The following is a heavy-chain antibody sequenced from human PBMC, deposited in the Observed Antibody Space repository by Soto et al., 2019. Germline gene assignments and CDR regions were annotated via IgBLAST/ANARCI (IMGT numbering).Heavy chain of an antibody. J-gene: IGHJ6*02. CDR1: GFTFSDYY. CDR3: AIDLGWELSYYYYGMDV. D-gene: IGHD1-26*01. CDR2: ISSSSSYT. V-gene: IGHV3-11*06. Sequence: PGGSLRLSCAASGFTFSDYYMSWIRQPPGEGLEWVSYISSSSSYTNYADSVKCRFTISRDNSKNTLYLQMNSLRAEDTAVYYCAIDLGWELSYYYYGMDVWGQGTTVTVSS.